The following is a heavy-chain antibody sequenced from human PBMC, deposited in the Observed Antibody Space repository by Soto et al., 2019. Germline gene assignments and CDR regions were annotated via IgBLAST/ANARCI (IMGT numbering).Heavy chain of an antibody. CDR1: GGTFSSYA. V-gene: IGHV1-69*01. D-gene: IGHD1-26*01. Sequence: QVQLVQSGAEVKKPGSPVKVSCKASGGTFSSYAISWVRQAPGQGLEWMGGIIPIFGTANYAQKFQGRVTITADESTSTAYMELSSLRSEDTAVYYCARDIQVGATWDLGYWGQGTLVTVSS. J-gene: IGHJ4*02. CDR2: IIPIFGTA. CDR3: ARDIQVGATWDLGY.